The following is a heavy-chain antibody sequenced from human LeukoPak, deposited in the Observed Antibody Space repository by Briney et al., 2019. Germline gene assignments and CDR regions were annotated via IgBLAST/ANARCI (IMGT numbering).Heavy chain of an antibody. J-gene: IGHJ4*02. CDR3: ARDHDYLDY. Sequence: PSQTLSLTCTVSGGSISSGSYYWSWIRQPAGKGLEWIGRIYTSGSTNYNPSLKSRVTISVDTSKNQFSLKLSSVTAADTAMYYCARDHDYLDYWGQGTLVTVSS. V-gene: IGHV4-61*02. CDR2: IYTSGST. CDR1: GGSISSGSYY.